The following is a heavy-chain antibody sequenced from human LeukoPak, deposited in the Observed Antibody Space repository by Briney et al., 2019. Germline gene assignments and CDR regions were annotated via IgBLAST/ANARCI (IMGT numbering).Heavy chain of an antibody. CDR1: GFTFSRYW. CDR3: VRMHCSTTSCYTDTFDI. V-gene: IGHV3-7*01. J-gene: IGHJ3*02. Sequence: GGSLRLSWAASGFTFSRYWMTWVRQAPGKGLEWVANIKQDGSEIYYVDSVRGRFTISRDNAKNSLFLQMNSLRVEDTAVYYCVRMHCSTTSCYTDTFDIWGQGTMVTVSS. CDR2: IKQDGSEI. D-gene: IGHD2-2*02.